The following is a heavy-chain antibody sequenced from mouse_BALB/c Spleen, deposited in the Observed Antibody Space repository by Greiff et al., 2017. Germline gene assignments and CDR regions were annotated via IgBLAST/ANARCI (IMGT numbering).Heavy chain of an antibody. CDR3: ARGEVQGFDY. CDR1: GYAFSSYW. CDR2: IYPGDGDT. J-gene: IGHJ2*01. Sequence: VKVVESGAELVRPGSSVKISCKASGYAFSSYWINWVKQRPGQGLEWIGQIYPGDGDTNYNGKFKGKATLTADKSSSTAYMQLSSLTSEDSAVYFCARGEVQGFDYWGQGTTLTVSS. D-gene: IGHD2-14*01. V-gene: IGHV1-80*01.